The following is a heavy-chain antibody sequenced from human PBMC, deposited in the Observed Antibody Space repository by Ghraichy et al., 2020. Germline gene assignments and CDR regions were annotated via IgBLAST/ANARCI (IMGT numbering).Heavy chain of an antibody. CDR1: ASSISTYS. J-gene: IGHJ4*02. Sequence: SQTLSLTCTVSASSISTYSWSLIRPPPCKGLDSIGYVYYSGSTNYNPSLKTRVTISVDTSTNQFSLRLSSVTAADTALYYCARGGYYFDYWGQGTLVTVSS. CDR2: VYYSGST. D-gene: IGHD3-16*01. V-gene: IGHV4-59*01. CDR3: ARGGYYFDY.